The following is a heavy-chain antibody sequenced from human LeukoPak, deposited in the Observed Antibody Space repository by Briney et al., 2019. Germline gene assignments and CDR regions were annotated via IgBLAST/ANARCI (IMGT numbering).Heavy chain of an antibody. D-gene: IGHD3-22*01. J-gene: IGHJ3*02. CDR2: INWNGGST. CDR3: ARAGTYYYDSSAFDI. CDR1: GLTISSYV. Sequence: GGSLRLSCAASGLTISSYVMSWVRQAPGKGLKWVSGINWNGGSTGYADSVKGRFTISRDNAKNSLYLQMNSLRAEDTALYHCARAGTYYYDSSAFDIWGQGTMVTVSS. V-gene: IGHV3-20*01.